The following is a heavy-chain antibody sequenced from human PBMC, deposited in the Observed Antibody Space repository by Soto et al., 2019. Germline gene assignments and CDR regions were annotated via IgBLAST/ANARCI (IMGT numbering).Heavy chain of an antibody. D-gene: IGHD4-17*01. J-gene: IGHJ6*02. Sequence: SQTLSLTCAISGDSVSSNSAAWNWIRQSPSRGLEWLGRTYYRSKWYNDYAVSVKSRITINPDTSKNQFSLQLNSVTPEDTAVYYRARDRVDYGDYYYYGMDVWGQGTTVTVSS. CDR3: ARDRVDYGDYYYYGMDV. V-gene: IGHV6-1*01. CDR1: GDSVSSNSAA. CDR2: TYYRSKWYN.